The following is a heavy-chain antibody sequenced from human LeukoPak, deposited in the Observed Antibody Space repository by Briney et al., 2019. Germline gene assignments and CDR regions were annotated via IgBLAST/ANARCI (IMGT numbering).Heavy chain of an antibody. J-gene: IGHJ4*02. CDR2: ISSSSSYI. CDR3: ASVDYYGSGNYYNDVDY. V-gene: IGHV3-21*01. Sequence: GGSLRLSCAASGFTFSSYSMNWVRQAPGKGLEWVSSISSSSSYIYYADSVKGRFTISRDNAKNSLYLQMDSLRAEDTALYYCASVDYYGSGNYYNDVDYWGQGTLVTVSS. CDR1: GFTFSSYS. D-gene: IGHD3-10*01.